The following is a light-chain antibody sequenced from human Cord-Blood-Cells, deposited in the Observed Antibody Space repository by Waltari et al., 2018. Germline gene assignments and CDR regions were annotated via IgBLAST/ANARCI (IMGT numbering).Light chain of an antibody. CDR1: QRISSW. J-gene: IGKJ3*01. CDR2: DGA. V-gene: IGKV1-5*01. CDR3: QQYNSYIFT. Sequence: DIQMTQSSSTLAASVGGRVPITCRASQRISSWLAWYYQKPGKAPKHLIDDGASLEKRVPPRLIGSGSGTEYTPTISSLQPDDFATYYCQQYNSYIFTFGPGTKVDIK.